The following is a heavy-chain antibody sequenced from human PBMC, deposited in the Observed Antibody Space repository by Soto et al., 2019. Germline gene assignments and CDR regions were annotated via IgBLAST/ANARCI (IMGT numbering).Heavy chain of an antibody. CDR3: ASERSGRDVDY. V-gene: IGHV1-2*02. CDR1: GYIFTGYY. Sequence: ASVKVSCKASGYIFTGYYIHWVRQAPGQGLAWMVWINPNSGDTNHAQKFQGRVTMARDTSINTAYMEMVGLTYDYRAVYYCASERSGRDVDYWGQGTLVPVSS. J-gene: IGHJ4*02. CDR2: INPNSGDT.